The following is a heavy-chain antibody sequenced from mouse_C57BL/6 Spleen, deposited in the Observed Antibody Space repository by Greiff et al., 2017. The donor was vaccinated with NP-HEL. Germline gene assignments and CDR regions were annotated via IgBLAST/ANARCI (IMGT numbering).Heavy chain of an antibody. CDR2: IRNKANGYTT. CDR1: GFTFTDYY. J-gene: IGHJ4*01. D-gene: IGHD2-13*01. Sequence: DVMLVESGGGLVQPGGSLSLSCAASGFTFTDYYMSWVRQPPGKALEWLGFIRNKANGYTTEYSASVKGRFTISRDNSQSILYRQMNALRAEDSATYYCASYKDYFYAMDYWGQGTSVTVSS. CDR3: ASYKDYFYAMDY. V-gene: IGHV7-3*01.